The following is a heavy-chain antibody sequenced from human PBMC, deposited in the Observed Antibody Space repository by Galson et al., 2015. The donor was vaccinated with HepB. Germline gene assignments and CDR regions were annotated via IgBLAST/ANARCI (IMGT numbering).Heavy chain of an antibody. CDR2: IYYSGST. CDR3: ARHHDILTGYFPARRGLYYYYGMDV. J-gene: IGHJ6*02. D-gene: IGHD3-9*01. V-gene: IGHV4-59*08. CDR1: GGSISSYY. Sequence: SETLSLTCTVSGGSISSYYWSWIRQPPGKGLEWIGYIYYSGSTNYNPSLKSRVTISVDTSENQFSLKLSSVTAADTAVYYCARHHDILTGYFPARRGLYYYYGMDVWGQGTTVTVSS.